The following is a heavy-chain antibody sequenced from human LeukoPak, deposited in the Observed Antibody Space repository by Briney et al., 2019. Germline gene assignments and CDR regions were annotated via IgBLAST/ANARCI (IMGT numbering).Heavy chain of an antibody. J-gene: IGHJ4*02. CDR1: GFSFSTYA. Sequence: GGSLRLSCAGSGFSFSTYAMTWVRQAPGMGLESVSAISGSGGYTYYADSVKGRFTISRDNSKNTLYLQMNSLRAEDTAVYYCASSVDIVATIKGPLFDYWGQGTLVTVSS. CDR3: ASSVDIVATIKGPLFDY. CDR2: ISGSGGYT. V-gene: IGHV3-23*01. D-gene: IGHD5-12*01.